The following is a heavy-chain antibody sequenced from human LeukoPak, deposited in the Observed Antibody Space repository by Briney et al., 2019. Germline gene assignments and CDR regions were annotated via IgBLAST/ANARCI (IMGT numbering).Heavy chain of an antibody. D-gene: IGHD3-10*02. CDR1: GFTFSSYG. CDR3: AKRKSMFSGAEDVFDI. Sequence: GGSLRLSCAASGFTFSSYGMHWVRQAPGKGLEWVAFIRYDGSNKYYADSVKGRFTISRDNSKNTLYLQMSSLRTEDTAVFYCAKRKSMFSGAEDVFDIWGQGTMVTVSS. CDR2: IRYDGSNK. V-gene: IGHV3-30*02. J-gene: IGHJ3*02.